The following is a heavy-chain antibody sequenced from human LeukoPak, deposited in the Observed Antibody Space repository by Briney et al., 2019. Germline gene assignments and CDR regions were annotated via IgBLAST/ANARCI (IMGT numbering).Heavy chain of an antibody. V-gene: IGHV3-23*01. J-gene: IGHJ4*02. CDR3: AKGGEQWLFYFDY. Sequence: GGSLRLSCAASEFTFTSYAMHWVRQPPGKGLEWVSSISGTGGSTYYADSVKGRFTISRDNSKNTLYLQMNSLRAEDTAVYYYAKGGEQWLFYFDYWGQGTLVAVSS. CDR1: EFTFTSYA. D-gene: IGHD6-19*01. CDR2: ISGTGGST.